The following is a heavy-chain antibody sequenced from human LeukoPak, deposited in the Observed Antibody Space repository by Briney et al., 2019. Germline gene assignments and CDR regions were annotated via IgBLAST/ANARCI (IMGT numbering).Heavy chain of an antibody. CDR1: GGSFSGYY. CDR2: INHSGST. D-gene: IGHD2-15*01. Sequence: PSETLSLTCAVYGGSFSGYYWSWIRQPPGKGLEWIGEINHSGSTNYNPSLKSRVTISVDTSKNQFSLKLSSVTAADTAVYYCARVPAVVAATRGAGRFDYWGQGTLVTVSS. V-gene: IGHV4-34*01. CDR3: ARVPAVVAATRGAGRFDY. J-gene: IGHJ4*02.